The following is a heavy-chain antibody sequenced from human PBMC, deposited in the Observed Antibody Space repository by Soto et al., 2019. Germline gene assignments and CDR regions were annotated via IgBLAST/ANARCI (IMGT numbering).Heavy chain of an antibody. D-gene: IGHD1-7*01. Sequence: TLSLTCAVYGGSFSGYYWSWIRQPPGKGLEWIGEINHSGSTNYNPSLKSRVTISVDTSKNQFSLKLSSVTAADTAVYYCARLNSWNYPFDPWGQGTLVTVSS. CDR1: GGSFSGYY. J-gene: IGHJ5*02. CDR3: ARLNSWNYPFDP. V-gene: IGHV4-34*01. CDR2: INHSGST.